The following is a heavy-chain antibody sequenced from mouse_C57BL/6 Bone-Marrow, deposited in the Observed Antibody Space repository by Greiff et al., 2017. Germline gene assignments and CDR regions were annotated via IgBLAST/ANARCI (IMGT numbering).Heavy chain of an antibody. J-gene: IGHJ2*01. CDR2: IDPADGET. Sequence: VQLQQSGAELVKPGASVKLSCTASGFNITDYYMHWVKQRTEQGLEWIGRIDPADGETKYAPKFPVKTTITADTSSNTAYLQLSSLTSEDTAVYYGARGGVFDYWGQGTTLTVSS. V-gene: IGHV14-2*01. CDR1: GFNITDYY. CDR3: ARGGVFDY.